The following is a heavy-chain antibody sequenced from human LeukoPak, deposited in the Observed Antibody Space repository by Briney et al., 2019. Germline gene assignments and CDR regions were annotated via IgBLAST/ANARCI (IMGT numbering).Heavy chain of an antibody. V-gene: IGHV3-23*01. CDR2: VSGGGGST. CDR3: AKGGIVLMMYATDAFDL. CDR1: GFTFKNYA. D-gene: IGHD2-8*01. Sequence: GGSLRLSCAASGFTFKNYAMSWVRPAPGKGLEWVSTVSGGGGSTYYADSVKGRFTISRDNSKNTLHLQVNSLRVEDTAIYYCAKGGIVLMMYATDAFDLWGQGTMVTVSS. J-gene: IGHJ3*01.